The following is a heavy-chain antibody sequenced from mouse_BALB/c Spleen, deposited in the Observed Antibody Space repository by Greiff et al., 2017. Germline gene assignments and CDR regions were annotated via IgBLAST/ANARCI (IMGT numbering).Heavy chain of an antibody. D-gene: IGHD2-14*01. J-gene: IGHJ4*01. CDR3: ARNEVRRGGYAMDY. CDR2: IWGGGST. V-gene: IGHV2-6-4*01. CDR1: GFSLSRYS. Sequence: VQGVESGPGLVAPSQSLSITCTVSGFSLSRYSVHWVRQPPGKGLEWLGMIWGGGSTDYNSALKSRLSICKDNSKCQVFLKMISLQTDDTAMYYCARNEVRRGGYAMDYWGQGTSVTVSS.